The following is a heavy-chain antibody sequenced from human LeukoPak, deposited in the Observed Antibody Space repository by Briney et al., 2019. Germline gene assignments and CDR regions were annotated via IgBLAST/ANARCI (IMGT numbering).Heavy chain of an antibody. D-gene: IGHD6-19*01. J-gene: IGHJ4*02. CDR3: AKTIAVAGKGWYFDY. CDR2: INSNGGST. V-gene: IGHV3-64*01. CDR1: GFTFSSYA. Sequence: GGSLRLSCVASGFTFSSYAMHWVRQTPGKGLEYVSGINSNGGSTHYANSVKGRFTISRDNSKNTLYLQMNSLRAADTAIYYCAKTIAVAGKGWYFDYWGQGALVTVSS.